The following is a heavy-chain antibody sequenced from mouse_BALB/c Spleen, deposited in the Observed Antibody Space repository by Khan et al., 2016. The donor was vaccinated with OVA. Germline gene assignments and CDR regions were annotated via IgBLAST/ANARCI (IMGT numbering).Heavy chain of an antibody. Sequence: EVELVESGGGLVQPGGSRKLSCAASGFTFSGFGMHWVRQAPEKGLEWVAYISSGSKTTYYADTVKGRFNISRDNPKNTLFLQMTSLRADDTAMYFCARTGYYYFDYWGQGTTLTVSS. CDR3: ARTGYYYFDY. J-gene: IGHJ2*01. D-gene: IGHD1-2*01. CDR1: GFTFSGFG. CDR2: ISSGSKTT. V-gene: IGHV5-17*02.